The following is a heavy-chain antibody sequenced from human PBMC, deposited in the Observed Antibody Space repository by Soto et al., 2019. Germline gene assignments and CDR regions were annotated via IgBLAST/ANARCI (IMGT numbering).Heavy chain of an antibody. CDR3: ARLPGPLVAVLYIYPLDGREAMSDVDV. V-gene: IGHV3-30-3*01. J-gene: IGHJ6*02. Sequence: QMQLVESGGGVVQPGGSLRLSCAASGFTFNYYPMHWVRQAPGKGLEWVAVVSFDGSNKYYADSVKGRFTISKDNSKNTLYLQMNSLRREVTAVYYCARLPGPLVAVLYIYPLDGREAMSDVDVWGQETTVTVSS. CDR1: GFTFNYYP. D-gene: IGHD6-19*01. CDR2: VSFDGSNK.